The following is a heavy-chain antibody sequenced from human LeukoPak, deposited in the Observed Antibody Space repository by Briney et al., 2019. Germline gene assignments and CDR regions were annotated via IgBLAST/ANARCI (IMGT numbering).Heavy chain of an antibody. CDR3: ARLDNSGYYTIDS. Sequence: SETLSLTCTVSGGSISSRHTYWGWVRQPPGKGLEWIGNIFYSGSTYYNPSLKSRVTVSVDTSKNLFSLKLTSVTAADTAVYFCARLDNSGYYTIDSWGQGTLVTVSS. V-gene: IGHV4-39*02. CDR2: IFYSGST. D-gene: IGHD3-22*01. J-gene: IGHJ4*02. CDR1: GGSISSRHTY.